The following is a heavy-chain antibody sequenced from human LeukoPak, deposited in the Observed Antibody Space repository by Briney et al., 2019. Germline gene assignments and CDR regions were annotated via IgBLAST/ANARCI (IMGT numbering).Heavy chain of an antibody. D-gene: IGHD6-6*01. V-gene: IGHV4-39*01. Sequence: PSETLSLTRSVSGGSISDSSYYWGWIRQPPGKGLEWIGNIYNSGSTSHSPSLKSRVTISTDTSKNQMSLRMTSVTAADMAVYYCASGIGSRSPDFDYWGQGILVTVSS. CDR2: IYNSGST. CDR1: GGSISDSSYY. CDR3: ASGIGSRSPDFDY. J-gene: IGHJ4*02.